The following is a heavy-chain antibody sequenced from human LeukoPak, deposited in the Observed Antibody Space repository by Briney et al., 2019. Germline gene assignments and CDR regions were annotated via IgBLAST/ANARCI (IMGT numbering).Heavy chain of an antibody. CDR3: ARPVAPYSSSWHSWEKYYFDY. V-gene: IGHV4-34*01. Sequence: SSETLSLTCAVYGGSFSGYYWSWIRQPPGKGLEWIGEINHSGSTNYNPSLKSRVTISVDTSKNQFSLKLSSVTAADTAVYYCARPVAPYSSSWHSWEKYYFDYWGQGTLVTVSS. J-gene: IGHJ4*02. CDR1: GGSFSGYY. D-gene: IGHD6-13*01. CDR2: INHSGST.